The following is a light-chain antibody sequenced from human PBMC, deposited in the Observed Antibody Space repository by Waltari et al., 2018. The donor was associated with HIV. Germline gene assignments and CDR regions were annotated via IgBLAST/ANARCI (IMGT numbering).Light chain of an antibody. J-gene: IGLJ3*02. Sequence: QSLLTQAPSVSGAPGQRVTISCTGTGSNIGAGYDVHWYQQFPGTAPKLLVYEGNKRPSGVPDRFSCSKSGTSASLVITGRQTADEAYYYCQSFDTRLSGWLFGGGTELTVL. V-gene: IGLV1-40*01. CDR1: GSNIGAGYD. CDR2: EGN. CDR3: QSFDTRLSGWL.